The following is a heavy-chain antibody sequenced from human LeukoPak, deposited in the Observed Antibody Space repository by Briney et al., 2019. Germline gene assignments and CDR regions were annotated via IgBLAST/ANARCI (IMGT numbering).Heavy chain of an antibody. CDR3: ARGEGLAAFDI. Sequence: SETLSLTCAVSGGSVSSGGISWTWIRQSPGMGLEWIGYIFHSGSTYYNPSLKSRVTISVDTSKNQFSLKLSSVTAADTAVHYCARGEGLAAFDIWGQGTMVTVSS. D-gene: IGHD3-3*02. J-gene: IGHJ3*02. CDR2: IFHSGST. CDR1: GGSVSSGGIS. V-gene: IGHV4-30-2*06.